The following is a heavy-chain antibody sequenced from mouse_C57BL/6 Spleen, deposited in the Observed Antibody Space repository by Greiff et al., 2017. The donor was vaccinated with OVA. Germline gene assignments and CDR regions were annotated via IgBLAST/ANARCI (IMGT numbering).Heavy chain of an antibody. CDR2: LYPGDGDT. CDR1: GYAFSSYW. V-gene: IGHV1-80*01. D-gene: IGHD3-1*01. CDR3: ARWGTYYFDY. Sequence: VKVVESGAELVKPGASVKISCKASGYAFSSYWMNWVKQRPGKGLEWIGQLYPGDGDTNYNGKFKGKATLTADKSSSTAYMQLSSLTSEDSAVYFCARWGTYYFDYWGQGTTLTVSS. J-gene: IGHJ2*01.